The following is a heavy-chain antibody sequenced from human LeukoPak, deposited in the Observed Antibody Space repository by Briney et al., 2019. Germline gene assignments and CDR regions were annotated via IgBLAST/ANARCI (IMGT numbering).Heavy chain of an antibody. CDR2: IYYSGST. CDR1: GGSVSSGSYY. Sequence: PSETLSLTCTVSGGSVSSGSYYWSWIRQPPGKGLEWIGYIYYSGSTNYNPSLKSRVTISVDTSKNQFSLKLSSVTAADTAVYYCASGETTGIFDYWGQGTLVTVSS. CDR3: ASGETTGIFDY. D-gene: IGHD4-17*01. V-gene: IGHV4-61*01. J-gene: IGHJ4*02.